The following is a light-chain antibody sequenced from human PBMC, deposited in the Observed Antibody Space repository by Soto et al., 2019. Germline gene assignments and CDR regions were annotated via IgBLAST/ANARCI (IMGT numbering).Light chain of an antibody. V-gene: IGKV3-15*01. Sequence: EIVLTQSPATLSLSPGEIANLYCRASQSVSSYLAWYQHKPGQAPRLLIYDASTRATGIPARFSGSGSGTDFTLTISGLQSEDFAVYYCQQYNNWPQTFGQGTKVDI. CDR1: QSVSSY. J-gene: IGKJ1*01. CDR2: DAS. CDR3: QQYNNWPQT.